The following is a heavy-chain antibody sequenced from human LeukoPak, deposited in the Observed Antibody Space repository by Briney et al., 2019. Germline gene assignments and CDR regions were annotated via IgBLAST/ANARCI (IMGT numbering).Heavy chain of an antibody. D-gene: IGHD3-10*01. J-gene: IGHJ5*02. V-gene: IGHV4-30-4*01. CDR1: GGSISSGDYY. Sequence: SQTLSLTCTVSGGSISSGDYYWSWIRQPPGKGLEWIGYIYYSGSTYYNPSLKSRVTISVDTSKNQFSLKLSSVTAADTAVYYCARWNYGEGPNWFDPWGQGILVTVSS. CDR3: ARWNYGEGPNWFDP. CDR2: IYYSGST.